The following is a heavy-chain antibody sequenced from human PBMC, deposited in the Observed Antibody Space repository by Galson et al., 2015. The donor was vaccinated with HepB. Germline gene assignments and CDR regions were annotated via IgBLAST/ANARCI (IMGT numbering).Heavy chain of an antibody. CDR1: GFTFSSYS. D-gene: IGHD5-18*01. Sequence: SLRLSCAASGFTFSSYSMNWVRQAPGKGLEWVSSISSSSSYIYYADSLKGRFTISRDDAKNSLFLQMNSLRAEDTAVYYCARKGSLIHLWTRTENGMDVWGQGTTVTVSS. CDR3: ARKGSLIHLWTRTENGMDV. V-gene: IGHV3-21*01. J-gene: IGHJ6*02. CDR2: ISSSSSYI.